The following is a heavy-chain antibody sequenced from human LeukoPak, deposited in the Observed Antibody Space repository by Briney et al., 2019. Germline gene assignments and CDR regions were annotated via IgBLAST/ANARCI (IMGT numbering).Heavy chain of an antibody. V-gene: IGHV3-73*01. J-gene: IGHJ3*02. Sequence: GGSLRLSCAASGFTFSGSAMHWVRQASGKGLEWVGRIRSKANSYATAYAASVKGRFTIPRDDSKNTAYLQMNSLKTEDTAVYYCRQYLNIVDIWGRGTMVTVSS. D-gene: IGHD2/OR15-2a*01. CDR3: RQYLNIVDI. CDR1: GFTFSGSA. CDR2: IRSKANSYAT.